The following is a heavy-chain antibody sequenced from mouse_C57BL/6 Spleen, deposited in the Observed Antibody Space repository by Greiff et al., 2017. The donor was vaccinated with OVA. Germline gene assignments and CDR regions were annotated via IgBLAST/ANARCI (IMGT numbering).Heavy chain of an antibody. V-gene: IGHV5-4*01. CDR3: ARGAMDY. CDR2: ISAGGSYT. CDR1: GFTFSSYA. J-gene: IGHJ4*01. Sequence: EVQLVESGGGLVKPGGSLKLSCAASGFTFSSYAMSWVRQTPEKRLEWVATISAGGSYTYSPDNVKGRFPISRDNAKHNLYLQMSHLKSEDTAMYYCARGAMDYWGQGTSVTVSS.